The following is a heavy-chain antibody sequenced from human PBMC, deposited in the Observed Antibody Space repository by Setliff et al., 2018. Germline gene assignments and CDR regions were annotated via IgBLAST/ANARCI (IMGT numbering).Heavy chain of an antibody. CDR1: GFSFSSFW. V-gene: IGHV3-7*01. D-gene: IGHD1-26*01. J-gene: IGHJ6*02. CDR3: AAWESTNV. CDR2: IKEDGSEK. Sequence: GGSLRLSCAASGFSFSSFWMSWVRQPPGKGLEWVANIKEDGSEKRYVDSVNGRLTISRDNAKNSLYLQMSSLTAEDTAVYFCAAWESTNVWGQGTTVTVSS.